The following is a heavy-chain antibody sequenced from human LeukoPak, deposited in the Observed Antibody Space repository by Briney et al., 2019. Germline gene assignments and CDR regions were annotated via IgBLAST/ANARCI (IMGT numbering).Heavy chain of an antibody. J-gene: IGHJ3*02. D-gene: IGHD2-21*02. CDR1: GFTFSRYS. Sequence: GGSLRLSCGASGFTFSRYSMNWVRQAPGKGLEWVSSISSSGSYIYYADSVKGRFTISRDNAKNSLYLQMNSLRAEDTAVYYCASRNQYCGGDCFWAFDIWGQGTMVTVSS. CDR2: ISSSGSYI. V-gene: IGHV3-21*01. CDR3: ASRNQYCGGDCFWAFDI.